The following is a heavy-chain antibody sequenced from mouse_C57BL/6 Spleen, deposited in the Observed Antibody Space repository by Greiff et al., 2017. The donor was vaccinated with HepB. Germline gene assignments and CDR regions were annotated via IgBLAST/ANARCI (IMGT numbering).Heavy chain of an antibody. J-gene: IGHJ3*01. V-gene: IGHV5-9-1*02. Sequence: EVQGVESGEGLVKPGGSLKLSCAASGFTFSSYAMSWVRQTPEKRLEWVAYISSGGDYIYYADTVKGRFTISRDNARNTLYLQMSSLKSEGTAMYYCTRDEEGNYGGLFAYWGQGTLVTVAA. CDR2: ISSGGDYI. D-gene: IGHD2-1*01. CDR1: GFTFSSYA. CDR3: TRDEEGNYGGLFAY.